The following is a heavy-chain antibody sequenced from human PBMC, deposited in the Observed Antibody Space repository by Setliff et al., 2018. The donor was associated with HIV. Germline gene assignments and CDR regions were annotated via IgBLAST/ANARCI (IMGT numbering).Heavy chain of an antibody. CDR3: AREGGQGYSGSGSFYHRNFDL. D-gene: IGHD3-10*01. CDR1: GGSLSGYY. V-gene: IGHV4-34*01. Sequence: NPSETLSLTCAVYGGSLSGYYWSWVRQSPGRGLEWIGEINQSGNTNFNPSLKSRLIISVDTSKGQFSLKLTSVTAAATALYYCAREGGQGYSGSGSFYHRNFDLWGRGTLVTVSS. J-gene: IGHJ2*01. CDR2: INQSGNT.